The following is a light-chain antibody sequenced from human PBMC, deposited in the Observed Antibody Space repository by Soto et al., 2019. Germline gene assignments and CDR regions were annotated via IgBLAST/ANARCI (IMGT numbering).Light chain of an antibody. CDR2: RNN. J-gene: IGLJ3*02. CDR1: SSNIGSNY. V-gene: IGLV1-47*01. Sequence: QSVLTQPPSASGTPGQRVTISCSGSSSNIGSNYVYWYQQLPGTAPKLLIYRNNQRPSGVPDRFSDSKSGTSASLAISGLRSEDEADYYCAAWDDSLSGPWFGGGTKLTVL. CDR3: AAWDDSLSGPW.